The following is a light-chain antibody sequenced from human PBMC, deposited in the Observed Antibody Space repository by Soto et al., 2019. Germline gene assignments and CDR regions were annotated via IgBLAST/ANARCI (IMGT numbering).Light chain of an antibody. CDR1: QTINNN. V-gene: IGKV3-15*01. Sequence: DMVMTQAPATLSVSPGERATLSCRASQTINNNVAWYQLKDGQVPRLLIYGASTRATDIPARFSGSGSGTEFTLTISSLQSEDFAVYYCQQYDNWLTGTFGQGTKVDIK. CDR3: QQYDNWLTGT. CDR2: GAS. J-gene: IGKJ1*01.